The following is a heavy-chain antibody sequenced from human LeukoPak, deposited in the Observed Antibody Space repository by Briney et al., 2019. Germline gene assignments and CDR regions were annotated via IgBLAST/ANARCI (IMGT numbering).Heavy chain of an antibody. Sequence: ASVKVSCKASGYTFTGYYMHWVRQAPGQGLEWMGWINPNGGGTNYAQKFQGRVTLTRDTSISTAYMEVSRLESDDTAVYYCGRENNSGWYRKAAFDYWGQGTLVTVAS. CDR2: INPNGGGT. V-gene: IGHV1-2*02. CDR1: GYTFTGYY. D-gene: IGHD6-19*01. J-gene: IGHJ4*02. CDR3: GRENNSGWYRKAAFDY.